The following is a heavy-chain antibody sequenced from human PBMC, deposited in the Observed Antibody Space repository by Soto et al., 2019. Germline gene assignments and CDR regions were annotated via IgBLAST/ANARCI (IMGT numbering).Heavy chain of an antibody. CDR1: GFTFSDYY. D-gene: IGHD3-10*01. V-gene: IGHV3-11*01. J-gene: IGHJ6*02. CDR2: ISSSGSTI. Sequence: PGGSLRLSCAASGFTFSDYYMSWIRQAPGKGLEWVSYISSSGSTIYYADSVKGRFTISRDNAKNSLYLQMNSLRAEDTAVYYCARFLLWFGEFLYYYGMDVWGQGTTVTVSS. CDR3: ARFLLWFGEFLYYYGMDV.